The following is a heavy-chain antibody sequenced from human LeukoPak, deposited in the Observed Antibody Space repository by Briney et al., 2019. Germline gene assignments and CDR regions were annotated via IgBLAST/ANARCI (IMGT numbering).Heavy chain of an antibody. J-gene: IGHJ5*02. CDR3: ARGDCSSTSCYAYNWFDP. CDR2: ISYDGSNK. CDR1: GFTFSSYA. Sequence: GGPLRLSCAASGFTFSSYAMHWVRQAPGKGLEWVAVISYDGSNKYYADSVKGRFTISRDNSKNTLYLQMNSLRAEDTAVYYCARGDCSSTSCYAYNWFDPWGQGTLVTVSS. V-gene: IGHV3-30-3*01. D-gene: IGHD2-2*01.